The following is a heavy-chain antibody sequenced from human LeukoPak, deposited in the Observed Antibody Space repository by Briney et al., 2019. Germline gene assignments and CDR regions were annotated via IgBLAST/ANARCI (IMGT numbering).Heavy chain of an antibody. CDR1: GYSFTSYD. CDR2: MNPNIGNT. D-gene: IGHD3-3*01. CDR3: TRRGTTPFWY. J-gene: IGHJ4*02. Sequence: GASVKVSCKASGYSFTSYDFNWVRQAPGQGLEWIGWMNPNIGNTGYSQKFQGRVTMTRDSSISTAYMELSSLRTEDTAVYYCTRRGTTPFWYWGQGTLVTVAS. V-gene: IGHV1-8*01.